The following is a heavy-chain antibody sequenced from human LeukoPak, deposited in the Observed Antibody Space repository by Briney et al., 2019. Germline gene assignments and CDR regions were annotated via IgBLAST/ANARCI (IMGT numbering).Heavy chain of an antibody. J-gene: IGHJ4*02. D-gene: IGHD3-3*01. CDR2: INWNAGST. CDR1: GFTSDDYG. V-gene: IGHV3-20*04. Sequence: GGSLTLSCAASGFTSDDYGMSWLRQAPGKGLEWVSVINWNAGSTGYADSVKGRFTISRDNATTSLYLQMNSLRAEDTALYYCARDIGEYDFWSGYHDYWGQGTLVTVSS. CDR3: ARDIGEYDFWSGYHDY.